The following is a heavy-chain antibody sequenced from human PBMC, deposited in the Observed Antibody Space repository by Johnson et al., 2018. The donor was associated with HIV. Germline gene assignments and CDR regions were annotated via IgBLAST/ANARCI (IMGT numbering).Heavy chain of an antibody. CDR1: GFTFSSYA. J-gene: IGHJ3*02. CDR2: ISSNGGST. CDR3: ARKVATAGYAVVS. D-gene: IGHD2-21*02. Sequence: VQLVESGGGLVQPGGSLRLSCAASGFTFSSYAMHWVRQAPGKGLEYVSAISSNGGSTYYANSVKGRFTISRDNSKNTLYLQMGSLRAEDMAVYYCARKVATAGYAVVSWGWGRMVAV. V-gene: IGHV3-64*01.